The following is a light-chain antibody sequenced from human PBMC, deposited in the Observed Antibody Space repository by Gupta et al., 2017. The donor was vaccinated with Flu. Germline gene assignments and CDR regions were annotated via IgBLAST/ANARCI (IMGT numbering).Light chain of an antibody. CDR3: SSYTSSSNLV. CDR2: EVT. Sequence: QSALTQPASVSGSPGQSITISCTGTNSDVGGYKYVSWYQQYPGKAPKLIIYEVTNRPAGVAYRFSGSKSGNTASLTISGLQEEDEGDYYCSSYTSSSNLVFGGGTKLTVL. J-gene: IGLJ3*02. V-gene: IGLV2-14*01. CDR1: NSDVGGYKY.